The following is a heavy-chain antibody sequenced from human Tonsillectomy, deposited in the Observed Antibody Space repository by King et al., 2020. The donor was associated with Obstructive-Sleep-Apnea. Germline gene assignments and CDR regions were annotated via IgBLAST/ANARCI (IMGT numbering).Heavy chain of an antibody. CDR1: GYSFTSYW. D-gene: IGHD3-9*01. Sequence: VQLVESGAEVKKPGESLKISCTGSGYSFTSYWIGWVRQMPGKGLEWMGIIYPGDSDTRYSPSFQGQVTISADKSISTAYLQWSSLKASDTAMYYCAIQYYDILTAYSDDAFDIWGQGTMVTVSS. CDR2: IYPGDSDT. J-gene: IGHJ3*02. V-gene: IGHV5-51*01. CDR3: AIQYYDILTAYSDDAFDI.